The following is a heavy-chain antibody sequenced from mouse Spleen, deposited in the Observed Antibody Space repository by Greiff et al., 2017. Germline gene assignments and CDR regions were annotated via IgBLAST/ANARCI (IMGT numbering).Heavy chain of an antibody. CDR3: ARLITTVYYYAMDY. D-gene: IGHD1-1*01. V-gene: IGHV1-69*01. Sequence: VQLQQSGAELVMPGASVKLSCKASGYTFTSYWMHWVKQRPGQGLEWIGEIDPSDSYTNYNQKFKGKATLTVDKSSSTAYMQLSSLTSEDSAVYYCARLITTVYYYAMDYWGQGTSVTVSS. CDR2: IDPSDSYT. CDR1: GYTFTSYW. J-gene: IGHJ4*01.